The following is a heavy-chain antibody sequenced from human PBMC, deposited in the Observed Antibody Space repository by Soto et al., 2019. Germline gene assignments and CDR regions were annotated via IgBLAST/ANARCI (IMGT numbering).Heavy chain of an antibody. CDR3: AKDYDILTGDLRPYYMDV. J-gene: IGHJ6*03. CDR2: ISGSGGST. Sequence: EVQLLESGGGLVQPGQSLRLSCAASGFTFSTYAMSWVRQAPGKGLEWVSAISGSGGSTYYADSVKGRFTITRDNSKNPLYLQMNSLRAEDTAVYYCAKDYDILTGDLRPYYMDVWGKGTTVTVSS. V-gene: IGHV3-23*01. CDR1: GFTFSTYA. D-gene: IGHD3-9*01.